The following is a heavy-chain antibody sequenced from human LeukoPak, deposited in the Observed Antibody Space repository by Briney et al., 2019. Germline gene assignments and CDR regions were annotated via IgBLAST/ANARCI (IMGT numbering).Heavy chain of an antibody. CDR3: ARRAVAGTAAFDI. J-gene: IGHJ3*02. Sequence: PSETLSLTCTVSGGSISSSDYYWGWIRQPPGKGLQWIGNIYHSGITYYNPSLKSRVTMSVDTSKNQFSLRLNSVTAADTTMYYCARRAVAGTAAFDIWGQGTMVTVSS. V-gene: IGHV4-39*01. D-gene: IGHD6-19*01. CDR1: GGSISSSDYY. CDR2: IYHSGIT.